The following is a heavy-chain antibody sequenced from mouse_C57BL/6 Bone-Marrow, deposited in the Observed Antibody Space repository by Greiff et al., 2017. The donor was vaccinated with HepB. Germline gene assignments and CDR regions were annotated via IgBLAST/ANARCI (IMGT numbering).Heavy chain of an antibody. Sequence: QVQLKQPGAELVKPGASVKLSCKASGYTFTSYWMQWVKQRPGQGLEWIGEIDPSDSYTNYNQKFKGKATLTVDTSSSTAYMQLSSLTSEDSAVYYCASYPVAYWGQGTLVTVAA. CDR2: IDPSDSYT. CDR3: ASYPVAY. J-gene: IGHJ3*01. CDR1: GYTFTSYW. V-gene: IGHV1-50*01.